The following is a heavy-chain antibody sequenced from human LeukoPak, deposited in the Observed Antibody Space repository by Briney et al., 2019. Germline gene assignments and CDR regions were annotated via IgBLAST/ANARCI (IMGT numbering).Heavy chain of an antibody. CDR1: GFTFSSYA. V-gene: IGHV3-53*01. CDR2: IYSGGST. Sequence: PGGSLRLSCAASGFTFSSYAMSWVRQAPGKGLEWVSVIYSGGSTYYAGSVKGRFTISRDNSKNTLYLQMNSLRAEDTAVYYCARDLGGDAFDIWGQGTMVTVSS. D-gene: IGHD3-16*01. J-gene: IGHJ3*02. CDR3: ARDLGGDAFDI.